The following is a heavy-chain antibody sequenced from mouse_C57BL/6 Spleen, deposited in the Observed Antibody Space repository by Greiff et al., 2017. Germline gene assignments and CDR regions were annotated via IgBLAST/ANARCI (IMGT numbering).Heavy chain of an antibody. CDR1: GYTFTDYY. CDR2: INPNNGGT. J-gene: IGHJ2*01. Sequence: VQLQQSGPELVKPGASVKISCKASGYTFTDYYMNWVKQSHGKSLEWIGDINPNNGGTSYNQKFKGKATLTVDKSSSTAYMELRSLTSEDSAVYYCARGRGYFDYGGQGTTLTVAS. CDR3: ARGRGYFDY. V-gene: IGHV1-26*01.